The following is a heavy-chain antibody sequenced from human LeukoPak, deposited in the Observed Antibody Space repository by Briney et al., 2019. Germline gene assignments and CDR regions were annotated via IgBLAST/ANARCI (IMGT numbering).Heavy chain of an antibody. J-gene: IGHJ5*02. V-gene: IGHV3-48*01. CDR1: GLTFSTYS. Sequence: GGSPRLSCGASGLTFSTYSMNWVRQAPGKGQEWVSYISSDSGTIYYADSVKGRFTISRDNAKNSLYLQMNSLRAEDTAVYYCARAAQPGFDPWGQGTLATVSS. CDR3: ARAAQPGFDP. D-gene: IGHD1-14*01. CDR2: ISSDSGTI.